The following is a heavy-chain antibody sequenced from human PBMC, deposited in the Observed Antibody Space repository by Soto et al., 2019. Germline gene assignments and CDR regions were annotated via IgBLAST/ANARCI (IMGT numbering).Heavy chain of an antibody. CDR1: GGSISSSSYY. J-gene: IGHJ6*02. CDR3: ARLGGYCSSTSCYGYYGMDV. V-gene: IGHV4-39*01. Sequence: SETLSLTCTVSGGSISSSSYYWGWIRQPPGKGLEWIGSIFYSGSTYYNPSLASRVTISVDTSKNQFSLKVTSVTAADTAMYYCARLGGYCSSTSCYGYYGMDVWGQGTTVTVS. D-gene: IGHD2-2*01. CDR2: IFYSGST.